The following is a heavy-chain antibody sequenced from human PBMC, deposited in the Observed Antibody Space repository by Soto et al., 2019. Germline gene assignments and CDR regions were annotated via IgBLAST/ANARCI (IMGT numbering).Heavy chain of an antibody. D-gene: IGHD6-6*01. J-gene: IGHJ4*02. CDR3: AAPPRY. V-gene: IGHV4-30-2*02. Sequence: PSETLSLTGAVSGGAISSGGYSWSWSRQPPGKGLEWIGYIYDSGSTHYNPSLKSRVTISVDTYKNQFSLKLTSVTAADTAVYYCAAPPRYWGQGTLVTVSS. CDR1: GGAISSGGYS. CDR2: IYDSGST.